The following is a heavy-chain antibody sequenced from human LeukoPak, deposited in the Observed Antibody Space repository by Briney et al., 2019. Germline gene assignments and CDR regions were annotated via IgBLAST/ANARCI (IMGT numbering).Heavy chain of an antibody. J-gene: IGHJ3*02. V-gene: IGHV3-30*18. D-gene: IGHD6-19*01. Sequence: GGSLRLSCAASGFTFSSYGMHWVRQAPGKGLEWVAVISYDGSNKYYADSVKGRFTISRDNSKNTLYLQMNSLRAEDTAVYYCAKCSSGWIDAFDIWAKGQWSPSLQ. CDR1: GFTFSSYG. CDR2: ISYDGSNK. CDR3: AKCSSGWIDAFDI.